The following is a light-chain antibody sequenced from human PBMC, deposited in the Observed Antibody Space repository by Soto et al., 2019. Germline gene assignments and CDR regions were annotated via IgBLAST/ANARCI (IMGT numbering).Light chain of an antibody. CDR2: TTS. J-gene: IGKJ2*01. V-gene: IGKV1-39*01. CDR3: HQSYITPPA. Sequence: DVQMTQSPSSLSASVGDRVTITCRASQNIDIYLNWYQQKPGRRPTLLIYTTSRLQSGVPTRFSGIGSSTDFTLTIRNLEPEDFATYSCHQSYITPPAFGQGTKVGIK. CDR1: QNIDIY.